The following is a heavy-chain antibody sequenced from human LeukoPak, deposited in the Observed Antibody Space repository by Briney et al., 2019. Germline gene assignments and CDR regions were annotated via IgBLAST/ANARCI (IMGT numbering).Heavy chain of an antibody. CDR1: GFTFSSYA. CDR3: AKVHSRLEYYGTDV. V-gene: IGHV3-23*01. D-gene: IGHD6-13*01. J-gene: IGHJ6*02. Sequence: PGGSLRLSCAASGFTFSSYAMSWVRQAPGKGLEWVSAISGSGGSTYYADSVKGRFTISRDNSKNTLYLQMNSLRAEDTAVYYCAKVHSRLEYYGTDVWGQGTTVTVSS. CDR2: ISGSGGST.